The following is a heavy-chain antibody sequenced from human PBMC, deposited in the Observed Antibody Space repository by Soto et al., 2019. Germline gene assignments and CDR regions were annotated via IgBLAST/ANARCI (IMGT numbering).Heavy chain of an antibody. V-gene: IGHV3-9*01. CDR2: ISWNSGSI. J-gene: IGHJ4*02. CDR3: AKEKLGYCSGGSCHPYYFDY. Sequence: GGSLRLSCAASGFTFDDYAMHWVRQAPGKGLEWVSGISWNSGSIGYADSVKGRFTISRDNAKNSLYLQMSSLRAEDTALYYCAKEKLGYCSGGSCHPYYFDYWGQGTLVTVSS. D-gene: IGHD2-15*01. CDR1: GFTFDDYA.